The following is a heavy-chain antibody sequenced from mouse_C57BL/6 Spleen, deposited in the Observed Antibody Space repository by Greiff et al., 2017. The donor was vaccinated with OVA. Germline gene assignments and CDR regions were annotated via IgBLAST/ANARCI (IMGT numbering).Heavy chain of an antibody. CDR1: GYTFTDYE. V-gene: IGHV1-15*01. D-gene: IGHD1-1*01. CDR3: TSNLLLAWFAY. J-gene: IGHJ3*01. Sequence: VQLQQSGAELVRPGASVTLSCKASGYTFTDYEMHWVKQTPVHGLEWIGAIDPETGGTAYNQKFKGKAILTADKSSSTAYMELRSLTSEDSAVYYCTSNLLLAWFAYWGQGTLVTVSA. CDR2: IDPETGGT.